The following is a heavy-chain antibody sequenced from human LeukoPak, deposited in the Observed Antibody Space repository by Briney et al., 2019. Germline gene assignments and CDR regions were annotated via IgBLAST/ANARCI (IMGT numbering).Heavy chain of an antibody. Sequence: SVKASCKASGGTFSSYAISWVRQAPGQGLEWMGGIIPIFGTANYAQKFQGRVTITADESTSTAYMELSSLRSEDTAVYYCARGRDGYNRNDAFDIWGQGTMVTVSS. V-gene: IGHV1-69*13. CDR3: ARGRDGYNRNDAFDI. CDR2: IIPIFGTA. D-gene: IGHD5-24*01. J-gene: IGHJ3*02. CDR1: GGTFSSYA.